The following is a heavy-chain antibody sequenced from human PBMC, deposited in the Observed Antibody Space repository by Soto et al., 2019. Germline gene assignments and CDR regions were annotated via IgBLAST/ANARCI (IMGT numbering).Heavy chain of an antibody. CDR2: IRYDGRIT. CDR1: GFTFSSYW. D-gene: IGHD3-16*01. J-gene: IGHJ6*02. CDR3: ARGLRGGDGMDV. V-gene: IGHV3-74*01. Sequence: EVQLVESGGGLVQPGGSLRLSCAASGFTFSSYWMHWVRQAPGKGLVWVSRIRYDGRITNYADSVKGRSTISRDDAKNTVYLQMNSLRAEDTAVYYCARGLRGGDGMDVWGQGTTVTVSS.